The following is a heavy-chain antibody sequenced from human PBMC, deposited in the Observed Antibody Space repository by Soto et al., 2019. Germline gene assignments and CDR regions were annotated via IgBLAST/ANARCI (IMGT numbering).Heavy chain of an antibody. J-gene: IGHJ6*02. Sequence: ASVKVSCKASGGTFSSYAISWVRQAPGQGLEWMGGIIPIFGTANYAQKFQGRVTITADESTSTAYMELSSLRSEDTAVYYCARASSSGSYYEPRWGRYYYYGMDVWGQGTTVTVSS. CDR1: GGTFSSYA. D-gene: IGHD3-10*01. V-gene: IGHV1-69*13. CDR2: IIPIFGTA. CDR3: ARASSSGSYYEPRWGRYYYYGMDV.